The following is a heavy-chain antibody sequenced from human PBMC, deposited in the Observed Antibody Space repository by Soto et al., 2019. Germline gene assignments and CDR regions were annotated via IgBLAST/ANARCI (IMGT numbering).Heavy chain of an antibody. D-gene: IGHD6-13*01. CDR1: GGSISSYY. J-gene: IGHJ5*02. V-gene: IGHV4-59*01. CDR2: IYYSGST. CDR3: ARVRPPIAAADFDP. Sequence: SETLSLTCTVSGGSISSYYWSWIRQPPGKGLEWIGYIYYSGSTNYNPSLKSRVTISVDTSKNQFSLKLSSVTAADTAVYYCARVRPPIAAADFDPWGQGTLVTVS.